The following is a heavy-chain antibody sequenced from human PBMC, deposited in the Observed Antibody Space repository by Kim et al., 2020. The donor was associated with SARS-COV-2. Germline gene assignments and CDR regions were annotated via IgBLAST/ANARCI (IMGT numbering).Heavy chain of an antibody. Sequence: SETLSLTCTVSGYSISSGYYWGWIRQPPGKGLEWIGSIFHSGSTYYNPSLKSRVTISIDTSKNQFSLKMSSVTAADTAVYYCAREGDIVVLPRFDPWGQGTLVTVSS. J-gene: IGHJ5*02. CDR3: AREGDIVVLPRFDP. D-gene: IGHD2-2*01. V-gene: IGHV4-38-2*02. CDR1: GYSISSGYY. CDR2: IFHSGST.